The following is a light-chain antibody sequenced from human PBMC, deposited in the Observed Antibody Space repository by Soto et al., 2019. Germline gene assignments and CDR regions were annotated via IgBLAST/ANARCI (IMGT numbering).Light chain of an antibody. CDR1: SSNVGSNT. V-gene: IGLV1-44*01. Sequence: QSVLTQPTSASGTPGQIVAISCSGNSSNVGSNTVTWYQQLPGTAPKLLIYSTSQRSSGVPGRFSGSKSGASASLSISGLQSEDEADYYCEAWDDRLDVYVFGTGTKVTVL. J-gene: IGLJ1*01. CDR3: EAWDDRLDVYV. CDR2: STS.